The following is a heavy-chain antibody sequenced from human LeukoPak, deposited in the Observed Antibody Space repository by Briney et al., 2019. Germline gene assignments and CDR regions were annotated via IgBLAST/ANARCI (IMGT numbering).Heavy chain of an antibody. CDR3: ARSDPPSYQLPFDY. Sequence: PSETLSLTCTVSGGSISSGGYYWSWIRQHPGKGLEWIGYIYYSGSTYYNPSLKSRVTISVDTSKNQFSLKLSSVTAADTAVYYCARSDPPSYQLPFDYWGQGTLVTVSS. CDR2: IYYSGST. D-gene: IGHD2-2*01. CDR1: GGSISSGGYY. J-gene: IGHJ4*02. V-gene: IGHV4-31*03.